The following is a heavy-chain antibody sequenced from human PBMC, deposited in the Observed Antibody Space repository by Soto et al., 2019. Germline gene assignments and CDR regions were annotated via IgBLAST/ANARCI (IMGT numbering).Heavy chain of an antibody. CDR2: ISYDGSNK. V-gene: IGHV3-30-3*01. Sequence: GGSLRLSCAASGFAFSKYAMHWVRQAPGKGLEWVAVISYDGSNKYYADSVKGRFTISRDNSKNTLYLQMNSLRAEDTAVYYCARGPPGWLQPLDYWGQGTLVTVSS. D-gene: IGHD5-12*01. CDR3: ARGPPGWLQPLDY. CDR1: GFAFSKYA. J-gene: IGHJ4*02.